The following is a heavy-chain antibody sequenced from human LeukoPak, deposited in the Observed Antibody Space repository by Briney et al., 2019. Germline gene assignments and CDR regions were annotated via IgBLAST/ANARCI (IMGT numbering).Heavy chain of an antibody. D-gene: IGHD4-23*01. Sequence: GGSLRLSCAASAFTVRSNDMSWVRQAPGKGLEWVSVVYTSGSVSYADSVKGRFTISRDSSKNTLNLQMNSLRTEDTAVYYCAGGATVVTLNYWGQGTLVTVSS. J-gene: IGHJ4*02. CDR1: AFTVRSND. CDR2: VYTSGSV. CDR3: AGGATVVTLNY. V-gene: IGHV3-66*02.